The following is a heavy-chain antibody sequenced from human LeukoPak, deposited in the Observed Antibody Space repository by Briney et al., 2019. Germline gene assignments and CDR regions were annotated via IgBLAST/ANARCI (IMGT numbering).Heavy chain of an antibody. CDR2: IYYSGST. J-gene: IGHJ5*02. D-gene: IGHD4-17*01. V-gene: IGHV4-59*01. CDR3: AIHPTSMTRVTKGWFDP. Sequence: SETLSLTCTVSGGSIRSYYWSWIRQPPGKGLEWIGYIYYSGSTNYNPCLKSRVTISVDTPKNQFSLKLSSVTAGDTAVYYCAIHPTSMTRVTKGWFDPWGQGTLVTVSS. CDR1: GGSIRSYY.